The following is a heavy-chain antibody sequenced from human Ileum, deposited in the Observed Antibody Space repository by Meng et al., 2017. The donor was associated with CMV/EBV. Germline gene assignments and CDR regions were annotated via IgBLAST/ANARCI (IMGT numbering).Heavy chain of an antibody. CDR1: YTFTDYY. CDR2: VDPEDGET. D-gene: IGHD6-13*01. J-gene: IGHJ6*02. Sequence: YTFTDYYMHWVQQAPGKGLEWMGLVDPEDGETIYAEKFQGRVTITADTSTDTAYMELSSLRSEDTAVYYCATLAAASPPYYYYGMDVWGQGTTVTVSS. CDR3: ATLAAASPPYYYYGMDV. V-gene: IGHV1-69-2*01.